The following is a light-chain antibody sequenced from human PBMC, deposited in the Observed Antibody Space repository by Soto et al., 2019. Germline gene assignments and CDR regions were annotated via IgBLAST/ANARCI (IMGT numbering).Light chain of an antibody. V-gene: IGKV1-33*01. Sequence: DIKMTQSPSSLSASVGDRVTITCQASQDINNYLNWYQQKPGQAPKLLIYDASGLEVGVPSRFSGSGSGTQFTLTISGLQPEDIATYYCQQFGDLTFIFGQGTRLEIK. J-gene: IGKJ5*01. CDR3: QQFGDLTFI. CDR1: QDINNY. CDR2: DAS.